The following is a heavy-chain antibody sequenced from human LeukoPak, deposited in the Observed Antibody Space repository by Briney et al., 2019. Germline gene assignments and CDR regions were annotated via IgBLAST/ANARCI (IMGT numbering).Heavy chain of an antibody. V-gene: IGHV3-30*02. Sequence: GGSLRLSCAASGFTFSSYGMHWVRQAPGKGLEWVAFIRYDGSNKYYADSVKGRFTISRDNSKNTLYLQMSSLRPEDTALYYCAKDLRNYYDDWGQGTLVTVSS. CDR2: IRYDGSNK. J-gene: IGHJ4*02. CDR3: AKDLRNYYDD. CDR1: GFTFSSYG. D-gene: IGHD3-16*01.